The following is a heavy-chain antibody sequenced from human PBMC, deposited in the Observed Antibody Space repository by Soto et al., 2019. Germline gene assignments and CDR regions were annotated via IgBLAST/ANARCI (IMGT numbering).Heavy chain of an antibody. V-gene: IGHV1-69*01. CDR1: GGTFNNFA. CDR2: IMPVFDTT. J-gene: IGHJ6*02. Sequence: QVQLVQSGAEVRKPGSSVKVSCQTSGGTFNNFAFTWVRQAPGQGLEWLGGIMPVFDTTNYAASFQGRITITADDLRNTVYMEMKTLRFDDTAVYYCATATISPVSATFHHYGMDVWCQGTTVTVSS. D-gene: IGHD6-25*01. CDR3: ATATISPVSATFHHYGMDV.